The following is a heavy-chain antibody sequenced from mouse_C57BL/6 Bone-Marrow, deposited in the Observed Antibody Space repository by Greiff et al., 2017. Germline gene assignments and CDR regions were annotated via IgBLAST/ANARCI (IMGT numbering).Heavy chain of an antibody. J-gene: IGHJ2*01. CDR2: IYPGDGDT. D-gene: IGHD1-1*01. CDR3: ARRVTTVIDY. Sequence: QVQLQQSGPELVKPGASVKISCKASGYAFSSSWMNWVKQRPGTGLEWIGRIYPGDGDTNYNGKFKGKATLTADKSSRTAYMQLSSLTSEDSAVYFCARRVTTVIDYWGQGTTLTVSS. CDR1: GYAFSSSW. V-gene: IGHV1-82*01.